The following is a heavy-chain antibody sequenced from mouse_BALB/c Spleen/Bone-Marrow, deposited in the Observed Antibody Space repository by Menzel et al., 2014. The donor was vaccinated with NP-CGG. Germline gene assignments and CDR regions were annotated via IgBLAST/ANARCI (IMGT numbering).Heavy chain of an antibody. Sequence: EVQRVESGGGLVQPGGFLKLSCAASGFDFRTYWMSWVRQAPGKGLEWIGEINPDSKTENYAPSLKDKFIISRDNAKNTLYLQMSKVRSEDTALYYCARMGYYGWLAYWGQGTLVTVSA. J-gene: IGHJ3*01. CDR3: ARMGYYGWLAY. CDR2: INPDSKTE. D-gene: IGHD1-1*01. V-gene: IGHV4-1*02. CDR1: GFDFRTYW.